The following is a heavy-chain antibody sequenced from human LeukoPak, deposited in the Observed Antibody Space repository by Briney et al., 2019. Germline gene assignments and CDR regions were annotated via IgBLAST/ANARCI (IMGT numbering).Heavy chain of an antibody. J-gene: IGHJ4*02. D-gene: IGHD4-17*01. V-gene: IGHV1-2*02. CDR3: ARGRGDSTPYYFDY. Sequence: ASVKVSCRASGYTFTVYYIHWVRQAPGQGLEWMGWINPNSGGTNYAQKFQGRVTMTRDTSISTAYMELSRLISDDTAVYYCARGRGDSTPYYFDYWGQGALVTVSS. CDR2: INPNSGGT. CDR1: GYTFTVYY.